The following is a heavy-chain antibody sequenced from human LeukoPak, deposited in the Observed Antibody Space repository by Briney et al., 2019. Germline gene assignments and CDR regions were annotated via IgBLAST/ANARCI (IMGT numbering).Heavy chain of an antibody. D-gene: IGHD1-1*01. CDR3: ARVPRYDRPIDY. J-gene: IGHJ4*02. CDR1: GYTFTGYY. CDR2: INPNSGGT. V-gene: IGHV1-2*02. Sequence: ASVKVSCKASGYTFTGYYMHWVRQAPGQGLEWMGWINPNSGGTNYAQKFQGRVTMTRDTSISTAYMELSRLRADDTAVYYCARVPRYDRPIDYWGQGTLVTVSS.